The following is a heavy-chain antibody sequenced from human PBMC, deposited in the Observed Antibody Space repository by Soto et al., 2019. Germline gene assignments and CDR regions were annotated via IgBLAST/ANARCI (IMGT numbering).Heavy chain of an antibody. Sequence: EVQVLESGGGLVQPGGSLRLSCAASGFTFTTYCMAWVRQAPGKGLEWVTAISGSGGRTDYADSVKGQFTISRDNSMNTLYLQMNSLRAEDTAVYYCAKDGLDYGGSGHGYFDLWGRGTLVTVSA. D-gene: IGHD4-17*01. J-gene: IGHJ2*01. CDR2: ISGSGGRT. V-gene: IGHV3-23*01. CDR1: GFTFTTYC. CDR3: AKDGLDYGGSGHGYFDL.